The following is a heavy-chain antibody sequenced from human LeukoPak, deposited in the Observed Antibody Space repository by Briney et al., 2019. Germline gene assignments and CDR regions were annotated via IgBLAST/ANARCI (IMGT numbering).Heavy chain of an antibody. CDR1: GGTFSSYA. CDR2: ITPIFGTA. Sequence: ASVKVSCKASGGTFSSYAISWVRQAPGQGLEWMGGITPIFGTANYAQKFQGRVTITADESTSTAYMELSSLRSEDTAVYYCARDGTYYDFWSGYSRAGNWFDPWGQGTLVTVSS. V-gene: IGHV1-69*13. D-gene: IGHD3-3*01. CDR3: ARDGTYYDFWSGYSRAGNWFDP. J-gene: IGHJ5*02.